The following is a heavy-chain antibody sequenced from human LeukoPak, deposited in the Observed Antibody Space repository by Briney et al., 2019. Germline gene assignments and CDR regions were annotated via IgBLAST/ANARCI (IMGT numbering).Heavy chain of an antibody. Sequence: PGGSLRLSCAVSGVTVSSKYMSWVRQAPGKGLEWVSVIYSDGTTYYADFVKGRFIISRDKSRNTLHLRMNSLRAEDAALYYCAVSTGNKDFDDWGQGTLVTVSS. CDR1: GVTVSSKY. CDR2: IYSDGTT. J-gene: IGHJ4*02. D-gene: IGHD2-8*02. V-gene: IGHV3-66*02. CDR3: AVSTGNKDFDD.